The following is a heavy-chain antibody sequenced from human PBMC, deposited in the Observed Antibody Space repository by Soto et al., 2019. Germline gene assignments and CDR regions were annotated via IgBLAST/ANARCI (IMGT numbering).Heavy chain of an antibody. D-gene: IGHD3-16*02. V-gene: IGHV2-5*02. J-gene: IGHJ6*02. CDR3: ARGTFGGIIVAGAMDV. CDR1: GVALSSTGVG. Sequence: SGPTLVNPSQTLTLTCTFSGVALSSTGVGVAWIRQPPGKALEWLAVIYWDDDKRYSTTLKNRLTVSKDTSKNQVVLTMTNVAPADTATYYCARGTFGGIIVAGAMDVWGQGTTVTVSS. CDR2: IYWDDDK.